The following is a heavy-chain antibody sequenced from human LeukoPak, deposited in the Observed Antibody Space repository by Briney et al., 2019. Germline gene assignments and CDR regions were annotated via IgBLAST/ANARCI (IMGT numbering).Heavy chain of an antibody. CDR2: ISGSGGST. V-gene: IGHV3-23*01. J-gene: IGHJ6*03. Sequence: GGSLRLSCAASGFTFSSYAMSWVRQAPGKGLEGVSAISGSGGSTYYADSVKGRFTISRDNSKNTLYLQMNSLRAEDTAVYYCAKHLKGYYYYMDVWGKGTTVTVSS. CDR1: GFTFSSYA. CDR3: AKHLKGYYYYMDV.